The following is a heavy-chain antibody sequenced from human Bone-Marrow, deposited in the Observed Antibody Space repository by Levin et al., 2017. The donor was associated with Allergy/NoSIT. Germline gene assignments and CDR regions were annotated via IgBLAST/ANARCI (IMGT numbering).Heavy chain of an antibody. CDR2: IHQDGDS. J-gene: IGHJ3*01. CDR1: GGSFSDYH. Sequence: SQTLSLPCAVYGGSFSDYHWAWLRQTPEKGLEWIGEIHQDGDSNFAPSLKSRVTISLDTSKTQISLKLTSVTAADTAVYYCARVPGSFDLWGRGTAVTVSS. CDR3: ARVPGSFDL. V-gene: IGHV4-34*01.